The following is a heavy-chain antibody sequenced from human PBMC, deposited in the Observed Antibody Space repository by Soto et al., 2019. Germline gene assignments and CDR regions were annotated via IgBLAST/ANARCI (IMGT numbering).Heavy chain of an antibody. D-gene: IGHD3-22*01. CDR1: GYTFTTYD. CDR3: ARDRLRGYDSSGFYS. Sequence: ASVKVSCKTFGYTFTTYDINWVRQAAGQGLEWMGWINPSSGNTGYAQKFQGRVTVTRDTSISTAYMELSSLRSDDTAVYYCARDRLRGYDSSGFYSWGQGTLVTVS. J-gene: IGHJ4*02. CDR2: INPSSGNT. V-gene: IGHV1-8*01.